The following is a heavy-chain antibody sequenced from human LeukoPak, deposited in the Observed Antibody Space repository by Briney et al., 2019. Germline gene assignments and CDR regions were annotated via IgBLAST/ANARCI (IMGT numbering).Heavy chain of an antibody. V-gene: IGHV3-49*04. CDR2: IRSKAYGGTT. J-gene: IGHJ4*02. Sequence: GGSLRLSXTASGFTFGDYAMSWVRQAPGKGLEWVGFIRSKAYGGTTEYAASVKGRFTISRDDSKSIAYLQMNSLKTEDTAVYYCTREGEDRTHVEGVPYYFDYWGQGTLVTVSS. CDR1: GFTFGDYA. CDR3: TREGEDRTHVEGVPYYFDY. D-gene: IGHD3-16*01.